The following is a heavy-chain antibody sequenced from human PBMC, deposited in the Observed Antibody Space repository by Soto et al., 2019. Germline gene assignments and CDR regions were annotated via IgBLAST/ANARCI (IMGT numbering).Heavy chain of an antibody. CDR2: IYHSGST. CDR3: ARGTVRGGRFDY. CDR1: GGSVSSGGYS. D-gene: IGHD2-2*01. Sequence: SETLSLTCAVSGGSVSSGGYSWSWIRQPPGKGLEWIGYIYHSGSTYYNPSLKSRVTISVDRSKNQFSLKLSSVTAADTAVYYCARGTVRGGRFDYWGQGTLVTVSS. J-gene: IGHJ4*02. V-gene: IGHV4-30-2*01.